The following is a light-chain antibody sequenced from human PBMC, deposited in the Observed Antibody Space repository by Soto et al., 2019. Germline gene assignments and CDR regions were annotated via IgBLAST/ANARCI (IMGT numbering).Light chain of an antibody. V-gene: IGLV2-14*01. CDR2: EVS. Sequence: QSVLTQPASVSGSPGQSITISCTGTSSDVGGYNYVSWYQQHPGKAPKLMIYEVSNRPSGVSNRFSGSKSGNTASLTISGLQAEDEADYYCAAWDASLGGFYVFGTGTKVTVL. CDR3: AAWDASLGGFYV. J-gene: IGLJ1*01. CDR1: SSDVGGYNY.